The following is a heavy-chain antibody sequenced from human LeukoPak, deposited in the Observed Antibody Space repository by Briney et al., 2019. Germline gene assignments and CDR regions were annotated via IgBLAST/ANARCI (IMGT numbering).Heavy chain of an antibody. CDR2: TYPGDYET. Sequence: GESLKISCEGSGYSFSNYWIGWVRQMPGKGLEWMGITYPGDYETRYSPSFQGLVTISVDKSISTAYLQWSGLKASDTAMYYCAIPPGYCGNDCSFDHWGQGTLVTVSS. J-gene: IGHJ4*02. V-gene: IGHV5-51*01. CDR1: GYSFSNYW. CDR3: AIPPGYCGNDCSFDH. D-gene: IGHD2-21*02.